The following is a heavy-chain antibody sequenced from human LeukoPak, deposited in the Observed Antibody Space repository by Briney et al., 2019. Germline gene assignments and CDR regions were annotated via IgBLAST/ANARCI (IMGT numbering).Heavy chain of an antibody. CDR3: AKAPVTSCRGAFCYPFDY. V-gene: IGHV3-23*01. CDR1: GFTFSSYW. CDR2: MSSSDDGR. Sequence: GGSLRLSCAASGFTFSSYWMSWVRQAPGKGLEWVSAMSSSDDGRYYAASVRGRFTISRDTSRSTLYLQMNSLRAEDAAVYYCAKAPVTSCRGAFCYPFDYWGQGTLVTVSS. D-gene: IGHD2-15*01. J-gene: IGHJ4*02.